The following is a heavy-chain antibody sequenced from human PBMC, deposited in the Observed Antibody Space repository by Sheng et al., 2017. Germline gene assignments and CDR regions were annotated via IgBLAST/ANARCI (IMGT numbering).Heavy chain of an antibody. CDR1: AFTFSSYA. J-gene: IGHJ3*02. D-gene: IGHD4-17*01. Sequence: QVQLVESGGGVVQPGRSLRLSCAASAFTFSSYAMHWVRQAPGKGLEWVAVISFDGTNEYYADSVKGRFTISIDNSKNTLYLQMNSLRAEDTAVYYCAKLGKSVSYGDYRFPFDIWGQGTMVAVSS. V-gene: IGHV3-30*04. CDR2: ISFDGTNE. CDR3: AKLGKSVSYGDYRFPFDI.